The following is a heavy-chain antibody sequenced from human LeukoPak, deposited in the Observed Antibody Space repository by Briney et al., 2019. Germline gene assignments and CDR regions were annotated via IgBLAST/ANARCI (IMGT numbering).Heavy chain of an antibody. Sequence: SETLSLACSVSADSVSRSDSYWDWIRQPPGKGLEWIVTIYYSGRTYYSPSLKSRVTLSVDTSINQFSLNLRSVTAADTAVYYCARRRYYDGSGYLQWGQGTLLSVSS. CDR2: IYYSGRT. CDR1: ADSVSRSDSY. J-gene: IGHJ1*01. CDR3: ARRRYYDGSGYLQ. D-gene: IGHD3-22*01. V-gene: IGHV4-39*01.